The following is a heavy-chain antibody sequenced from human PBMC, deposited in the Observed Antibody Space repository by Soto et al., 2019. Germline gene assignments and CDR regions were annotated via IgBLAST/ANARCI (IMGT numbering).Heavy chain of an antibody. D-gene: IGHD5-18*01. CDR2: ISGGGGRT. J-gene: IGHJ4*02. CDR1: GFTFSNYA. Sequence: GGSLRLSCAASGFTFSNYAMTWVRQAPGKGLEWVSVISGGGGRTYYADSVEGRFTISRDNSKNTLYLQMYSLRADDTAIYYCAKAGGSNYGYDLDYWGQGTLVTVSS. V-gene: IGHV3-23*01. CDR3: AKAGGSNYGYDLDY.